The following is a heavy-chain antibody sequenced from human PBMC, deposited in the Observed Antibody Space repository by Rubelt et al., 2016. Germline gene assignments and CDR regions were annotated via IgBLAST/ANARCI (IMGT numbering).Heavy chain of an antibody. CDR2: ISSSSSPI. V-gene: IGHV3-48*04. Sequence: VHLVESGGGVVQPGGSLRLSCAASGFTFSDHCMSWVRQAPGKGLEWVSYISSSSSPIYYADSVKGRFTIFRDNSKNALYLQMNSRRAEDTALYFCARYGNGWSPANDCWGQGALVTVSS. D-gene: IGHD6-19*01. J-gene: IGHJ4*02. CDR1: GFTFSDHC. CDR3: ARYGNGWSPANDC.